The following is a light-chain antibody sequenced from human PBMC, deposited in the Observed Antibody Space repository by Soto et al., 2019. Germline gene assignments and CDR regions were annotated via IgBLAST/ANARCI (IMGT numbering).Light chain of an antibody. J-gene: IGKJ1*01. V-gene: IGKV3-11*01. CDR3: QQRSNWTWT. Sequence: EPVLTQSAATLSLTPAELATLYWSGSQSVSSYLAWYQQKPGQAPRLLIYDASNRATGIPARVSSSGSGTDFTLTIISLEPEDWAGYYCQQRSNWTWTFGQGTKGDI. CDR2: DAS. CDR1: QSVSSY.